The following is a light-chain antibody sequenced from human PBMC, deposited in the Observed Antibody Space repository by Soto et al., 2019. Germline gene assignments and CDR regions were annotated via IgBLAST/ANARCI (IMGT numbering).Light chain of an antibody. CDR2: AAS. CDR3: QQSYSTPPYT. Sequence: DIQMTQSPSSLSASVGDRVTITCRASQSISNDLYWYQQKPGKAPKLLIYAASSLHGGVPSRFSGSGAGTDFTLTISRLQPEDFATYYCQQSYSTPPYTFGQGTRLEIK. V-gene: IGKV1-39*01. J-gene: IGKJ2*01. CDR1: QSISND.